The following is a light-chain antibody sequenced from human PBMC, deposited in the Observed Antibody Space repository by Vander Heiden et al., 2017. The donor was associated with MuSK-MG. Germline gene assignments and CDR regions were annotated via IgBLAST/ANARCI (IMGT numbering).Light chain of an antibody. CDR2: EAS. V-gene: IGKV1-5*03. Sequence: DIQMTQSPSTLSASIGDRVTITCRASQPIGSWLAWYQQKPGKGPNLLIYEASSLQSGVPSRFSGSGSGTEFTLTITSLQHDDFASYYCQQDNSYPYTFGQGTKLEMK. CDR1: QPIGSW. CDR3: QQDNSYPYT. J-gene: IGKJ2*01.